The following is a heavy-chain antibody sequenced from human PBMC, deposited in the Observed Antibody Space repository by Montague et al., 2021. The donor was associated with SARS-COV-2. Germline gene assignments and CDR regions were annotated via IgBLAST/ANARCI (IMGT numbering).Heavy chain of an antibody. D-gene: IGHD1-26*01. CDR1: GGSFSRHY. J-gene: IGHJ6*03. Sequence: SETLSLTCAVSGGSFSRHYWSWIRQPPGKGLEWIGEISQSGNTKYNPSLQSRVSISLDTSRNQFSPKVSSVAAADTAIYYCARLGDGIVPSPIVGLGPYYSFYYMDVWGKGTTVTVSS. V-gene: IGHV4-34*01. CDR2: ISQSGNT. CDR3: ARLGDGIVPSPIVGLGPYYSFYYMDV.